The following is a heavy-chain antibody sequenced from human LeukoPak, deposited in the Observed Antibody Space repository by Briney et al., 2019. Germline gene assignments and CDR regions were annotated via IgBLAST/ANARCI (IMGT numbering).Heavy chain of an antibody. Sequence: SGGSLRLSCAASGFTFSSYAMSWVRQAPGKGLEWVSAISGSGGSTYYADSVKGRFTISRDNSKNTLYLQMNSLRAEDTAVYYCAKDRFYCSSTSCPGPIDYWGQGTLVTVSS. D-gene: IGHD2-2*01. CDR1: GFTFSSYA. CDR2: ISGSGGST. CDR3: AKDRFYCSSTSCPGPIDY. V-gene: IGHV3-23*01. J-gene: IGHJ4*02.